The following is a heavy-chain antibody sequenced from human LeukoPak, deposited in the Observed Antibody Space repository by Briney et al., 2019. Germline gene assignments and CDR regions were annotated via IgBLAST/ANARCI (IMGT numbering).Heavy chain of an antibody. J-gene: IGHJ4*02. CDR3: ARAIRNYPDY. Sequence: ASVKVSCKASGYTFASYAISWVRQAPGQGLEWMGWISSYNGNTNYAQSLQGRVTMTTDPSTSTSYMELRSLRSDDTAVYYCARAIRNYPDYWGQGTLVTVSS. V-gene: IGHV1-18*01. CDR2: ISSYNGNT. CDR1: GYTFASYA.